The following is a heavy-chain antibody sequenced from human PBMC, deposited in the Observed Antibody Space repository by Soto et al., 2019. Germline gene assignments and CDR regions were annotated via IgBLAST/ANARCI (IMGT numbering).Heavy chain of an antibody. CDR1: GASITSGNYY. D-gene: IGHD3-10*01. J-gene: IGHJ4*02. Sequence: QVQLQESGPRLVKPSETLSLICSVSGASITSGNYYWAWIRQPPGKGLEWIGSMDYRGTTHYNSSLETRVSISADTAKNQISLNLNSVTAADTAIYFCARHPSLYRHLEFWGQGILVTVSS. CDR3: ARHPSLYRHLEF. CDR2: MDYRGTT. V-gene: IGHV4-39*01.